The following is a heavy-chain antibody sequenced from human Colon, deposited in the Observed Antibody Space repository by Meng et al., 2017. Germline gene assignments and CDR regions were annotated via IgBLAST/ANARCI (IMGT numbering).Heavy chain of an antibody. Sequence: QLQLQEAGPGLVKPSETLSLTCTVSGGSISSSSYYWGWIRQPPGKGLEWIGSIYYSGSTYYNPSLQSRGTISVDKSKNQLSLKLKSVTAADTAVYYCARGVEDYYDSSGFAWYFDSWGQGTLVTVSS. CDR1: GGSISSSSYY. V-gene: IGHV4-39*07. J-gene: IGHJ4*02. CDR2: IYYSGST. CDR3: ARGVEDYYDSSGFAWYFDS. D-gene: IGHD3-22*01.